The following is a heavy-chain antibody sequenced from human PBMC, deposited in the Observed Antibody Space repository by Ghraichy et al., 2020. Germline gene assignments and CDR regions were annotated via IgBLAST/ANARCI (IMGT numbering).Heavy chain of an antibody. J-gene: IGHJ6*02. V-gene: IGHV3-7*01. Sequence: GGSLRLSCAASGFTFSSYWMSWVRQAPGKGLEWVANIKQDGSEKYYVDSVKGRFTISRDNAKNSLYLQMNSLRAEDTAVYYCAREKEDYYYGMDVWGQGTTVTVSS. CDR3: AREKEDYYYGMDV. CDR2: IKQDGSEK. CDR1: GFTFSSYW.